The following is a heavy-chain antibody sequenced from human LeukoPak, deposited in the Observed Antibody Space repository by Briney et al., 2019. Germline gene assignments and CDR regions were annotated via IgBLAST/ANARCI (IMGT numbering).Heavy chain of an antibody. CDR1: GGTMSNYY. V-gene: IGHV4-59*08. J-gene: IGHJ5*02. Sequence: SETLSLTCTVSGGTMSNYYWSWIRQPPGKGLEWIGYVFYTGSTYKNPSLESRVTISLVTSKNQFSLTLTSVSAADTAVYYCARHPSGVAPFDPWGRGTLVTVSS. CDR3: ARHPSGVAPFDP. CDR2: VFYTGST. D-gene: IGHD3-3*01.